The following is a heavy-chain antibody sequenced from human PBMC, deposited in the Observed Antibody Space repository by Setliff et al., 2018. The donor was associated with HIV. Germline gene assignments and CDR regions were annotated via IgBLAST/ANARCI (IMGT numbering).Heavy chain of an antibody. CDR3: ARGDPFTDFDS. D-gene: IGHD3-16*01. J-gene: IGHJ4*02. V-gene: IGHV4-4*07. CDR2: IYTNGNT. CDR1: GDSIGYYY. Sequence: PSETLSLTCTVSGDSIGYYYWSWIRQPAGKGLEWIGRIYTNGNTNYNPSLKSRVTVSADTSKNQFSLKLTSVTAADTAVYYCARGDPFTDFDSWGQGTLVTVSS.